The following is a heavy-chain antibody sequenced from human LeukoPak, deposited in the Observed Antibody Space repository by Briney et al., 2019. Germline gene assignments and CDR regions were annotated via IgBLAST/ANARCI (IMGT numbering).Heavy chain of an antibody. V-gene: IGHV3-11*04. D-gene: IGHD6-13*01. CDR1: GFTFSDEY. J-gene: IGHJ3*02. Sequence: GGALRLSCAASGFTFSDEYMSWIRQAPGKGLEWVSYISSSGSTIYYADSVKGRFTISRDNAKNSLYLQMNSLRAEDTAVYYCASGRAAAGISAFDIWGQGTMVTVSS. CDR3: ASGRAAAGISAFDI. CDR2: ISSSGSTI.